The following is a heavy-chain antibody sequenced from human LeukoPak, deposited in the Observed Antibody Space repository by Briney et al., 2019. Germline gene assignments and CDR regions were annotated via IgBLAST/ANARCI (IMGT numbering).Heavy chain of an antibody. D-gene: IGHD1-7*01. CDR1: GYTFTGYY. J-gene: IGHJ5*02. CDR3: ARTRNYFCWFDP. Sequence: ASVKVSCKASGYTFTGYYMHWVQQTPGQGLEWMGRINPSSGGTNYAQNFQGRVTITRDTSASTAYMELSSLRSEDTAVYYCARTRNYFCWFDPWGQGTLVTVSS. CDR2: INPSSGGT. V-gene: IGHV1-2*06.